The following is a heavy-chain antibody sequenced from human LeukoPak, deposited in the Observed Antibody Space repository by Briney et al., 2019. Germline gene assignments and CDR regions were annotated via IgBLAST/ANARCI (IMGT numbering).Heavy chain of an antibody. CDR2: ISGGGGST. D-gene: IGHD5-24*01. Sequence: GGSLRLSCAASGFTFHDYAMHWVRQGPGKGLEWVSLISGGGGSTYYADSMKGRFTISRDNSKNSLYLQMNSLRTEDTALYYCAKGAGYNNGDASDIWGLETMVTVSS. V-gene: IGHV3-43*02. CDR3: AKGAGYNNGDASDI. J-gene: IGHJ3*02. CDR1: GFTFHDYA.